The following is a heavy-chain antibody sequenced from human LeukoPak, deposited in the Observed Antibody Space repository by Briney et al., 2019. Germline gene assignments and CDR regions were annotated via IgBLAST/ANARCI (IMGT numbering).Heavy chain of an antibody. D-gene: IGHD3-3*01. Sequence: SETLSLTCTVSGGSIGGYCWSWIRQPPGKGLEWIAYICHSGSTYYNPSLKSRVTISVDRSKNQFSLKLSSVTAADTAVYYCARGFVLRFLEWPIFDYWGQGTLVTVSS. V-gene: IGHV4-30-2*01. CDR2: ICHSGST. J-gene: IGHJ4*02. CDR1: GGSIGGYC. CDR3: ARGFVLRFLEWPIFDY.